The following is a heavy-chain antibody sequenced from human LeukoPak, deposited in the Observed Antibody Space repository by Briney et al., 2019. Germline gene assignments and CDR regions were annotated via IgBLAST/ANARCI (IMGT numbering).Heavy chain of an antibody. CDR1: GGSISSSSHY. J-gene: IGHJ4*02. Sequence: KPSETLSLTCTVSGGSISSSSHYWDWVRQPPGKGLEWIGSFYYSGSTYYNPSLKSRVTISIDTSKNQFSLKLSSVTAADTAVYYCARSVRITGTTCFDYWGQGTLVTVSS. D-gene: IGHD1-20*01. CDR2: FYYSGST. V-gene: IGHV4-39*01. CDR3: ARSVRITGTTCFDY.